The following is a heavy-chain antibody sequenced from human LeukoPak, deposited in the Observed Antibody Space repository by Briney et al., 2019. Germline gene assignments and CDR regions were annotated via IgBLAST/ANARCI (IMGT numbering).Heavy chain of an antibody. V-gene: IGHV1-2*02. Sequence: ASVKVSCKASGYTFTGYYIHWVRQAPGQGLEWMGWINPQNTGTNYAQKFQDRVTMTRATSIRTAYMVLIRLKSDDTAVFYCARGGPLEWAPDAFDLWGQGTMVTVSS. CDR1: GYTFTGYY. CDR3: ARGGPLEWAPDAFDL. D-gene: IGHD1-1*01. CDR2: INPQNTGT. J-gene: IGHJ3*01.